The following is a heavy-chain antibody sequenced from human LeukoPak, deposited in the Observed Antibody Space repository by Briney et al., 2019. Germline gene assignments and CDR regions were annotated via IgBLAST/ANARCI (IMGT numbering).Heavy chain of an antibody. CDR1: GYSLTNFW. CDR3: ARSNAPSLGGFDY. J-gene: IGHJ4*02. D-gene: IGHD3-10*01. V-gene: IGHV5-51*01. Sequence: GESLKISCQVSGYSLTNFWIGWVRQMPGKGLEWMGIIYPGDSDTRYSPSFQGQVTISADKSISTAYLQWSSLKASDTAMYYCARSNAPSLGGFDYWGQGTLVTVSS. CDR2: IYPGDSDT.